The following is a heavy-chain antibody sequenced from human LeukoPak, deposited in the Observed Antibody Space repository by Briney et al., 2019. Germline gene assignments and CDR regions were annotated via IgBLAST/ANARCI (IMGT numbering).Heavy chain of an antibody. CDR1: GFTFSDYY. J-gene: IGHJ4*02. V-gene: IGHV3-23*01. Sequence: GGSLRLSCAASGFTFSDYYMNWIRQAPGKGLEWVSAISGSGGSTYYADSVKGRFTISRDNSKNTLYLQMNSPRAEDTAVYYCAKDRVNSGSYLDYWGQGTLVTVSS. D-gene: IGHD1-26*01. CDR3: AKDRVNSGSYLDY. CDR2: ISGSGGST.